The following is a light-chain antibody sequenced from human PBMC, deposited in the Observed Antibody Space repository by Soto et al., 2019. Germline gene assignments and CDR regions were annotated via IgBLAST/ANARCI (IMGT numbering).Light chain of an antibody. Sequence: DIVMTQSPLSLPVTPGEPASISCTSSQSLLYIDGYNYLDWYLQKPGHPPQLLIYSASNRPSGVPDRFSGSGSGTDFTLKISRVEAEDVGVYFCMQARQTPFTFGPGTKVDIK. V-gene: IGKV2-28*01. CDR1: QSLLYIDGYNY. CDR3: MQARQTPFT. J-gene: IGKJ3*01. CDR2: SAS.